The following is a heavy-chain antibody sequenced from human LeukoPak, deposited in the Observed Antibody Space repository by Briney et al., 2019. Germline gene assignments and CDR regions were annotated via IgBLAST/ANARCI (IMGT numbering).Heavy chain of an antibody. Sequence: SETLSLTCAVSGYSISSGYYWGWIRQPPGKGLEWIGSIYHSGSTYYNPSLKSRVTISVDTSKNQFSLQLSSVTAADTAVYYCARQGYYGSGRVPSIWGQGTMVTVSS. CDR2: IYHSGST. D-gene: IGHD3-10*01. CDR1: GYSISSGYY. V-gene: IGHV4-38-2*01. CDR3: ARQGYYGSGRVPSI. J-gene: IGHJ3*02.